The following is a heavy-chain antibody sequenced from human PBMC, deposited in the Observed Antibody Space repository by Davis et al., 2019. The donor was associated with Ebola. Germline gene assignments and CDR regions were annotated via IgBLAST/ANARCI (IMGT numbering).Heavy chain of an antibody. D-gene: IGHD2-2*02. CDR1: GYIFTSYD. Sequence: AASVKVSCKASGYIFTSYDINWVRQATGQGLEWMGWMNPNSGNTGYARKFQDRVAMTTDTSTSTAYMELRSLRSDDTAVYYCARVQGYCTSTRCYTLGGCDYWGQGTLVTVSS. CDR3: ARVQGYCTSTRCYTLGGCDY. J-gene: IGHJ4*02. V-gene: IGHV1-8*01. CDR2: MNPNSGNT.